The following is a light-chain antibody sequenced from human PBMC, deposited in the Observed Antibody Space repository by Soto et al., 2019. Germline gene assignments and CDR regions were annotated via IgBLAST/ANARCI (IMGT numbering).Light chain of an antibody. CDR3: QSYDSSLSVV. Sequence: QSVLTQPPSVSGAPGPRVTISGTGSSSNIGAGYDVHWYKQLPGTAPKLLIYGNSNRTSGVPDRFSGSKSGTSASLAITGLQSEDEADYYCQSYDSSLSVVFGGGTKATVL. CDR1: SSNIGAGYD. V-gene: IGLV1-40*01. CDR2: GNS. J-gene: IGLJ2*01.